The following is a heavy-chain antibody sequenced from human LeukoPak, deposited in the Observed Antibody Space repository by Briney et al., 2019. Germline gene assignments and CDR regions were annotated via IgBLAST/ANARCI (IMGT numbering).Heavy chain of an antibody. CDR3: AKDLRMRAIAAAADNWFDP. V-gene: IGHV3-30*18. CDR2: ISYDGSNK. D-gene: IGHD6-13*01. Sequence: GRSLRLSCAASGFTFSSYGMHWVRQAPGKGLEWVAVISYDGSNKYYAGSVKGRFTISRDNSKNTLYLQMNSLRAEDTAVYYCAKDLRMRAIAAAADNWFDPWGQGTLVTVSS. CDR1: GFTFSSYG. J-gene: IGHJ5*02.